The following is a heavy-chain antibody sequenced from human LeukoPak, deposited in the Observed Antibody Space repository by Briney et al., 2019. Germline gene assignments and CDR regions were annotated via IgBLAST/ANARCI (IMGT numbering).Heavy chain of an antibody. D-gene: IGHD3-10*01. CDR1: GFTFSIYG. CDR3: AREGYYGSGSPPSLYFDY. CDR2: TSSDLNVK. J-gene: IGHJ4*02. V-gene: IGHV3-30*03. Sequence: PGGSLRLSCAASGFTFSIYGMHWVRQAPGKGLEWVAVTSSDLNVKLYADSVKGRFTISRDNSRSTLYLQMNSLRPEDTAIYYCAREGYYGSGSPPSLYFDYWGQGTLVTVSS.